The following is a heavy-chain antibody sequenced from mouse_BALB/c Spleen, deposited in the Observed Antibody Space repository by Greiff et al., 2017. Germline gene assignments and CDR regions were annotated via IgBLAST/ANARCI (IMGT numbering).Heavy chain of an antibody. D-gene: IGHD2-10*01. J-gene: IGHJ2*01. Sequence: QVQLKESGPGLVAPSQSLSITCTVSGFSLTSYGVHWVRQPPGKGLEWLGVIWAGGSTNYNSALMSRLSISKDNSKSQVFLKMNSLQTDDTAMYYCARVASAYYGNHFDYWGQGTTLTVSS. CDR1: GFSLTSYG. CDR2: IWAGGST. CDR3: ARVASAYYGNHFDY. V-gene: IGHV2-9*02.